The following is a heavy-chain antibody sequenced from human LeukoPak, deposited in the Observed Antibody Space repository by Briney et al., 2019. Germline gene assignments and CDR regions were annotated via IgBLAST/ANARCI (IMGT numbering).Heavy chain of an antibody. CDR2: ISGSGGAN. Sequence: GGSLRLSCAASGFTFSSYAMSWVRQAPGKGLEWVSGISGSGGANYHAASVKGRFTISRDNAKNTLHLQMNSLGAEDTAIYYRAKAQSYYYDTSGYYCYFDYWGQGTLVTVSS. J-gene: IGHJ4*02. CDR1: GFTFSSYA. V-gene: IGHV3-23*01. CDR3: AKAQSYYYDTSGYYCYFDY. D-gene: IGHD3-22*01.